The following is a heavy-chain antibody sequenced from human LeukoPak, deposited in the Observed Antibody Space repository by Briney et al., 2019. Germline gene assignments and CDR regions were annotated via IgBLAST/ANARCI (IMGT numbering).Heavy chain of an antibody. J-gene: IGHJ4*02. CDR2: IRYDGSNK. CDR3: AKNYRHSSSSLYFDY. V-gene: IGHV3-30*02. D-gene: IGHD6-6*01. CDR1: GFTFSSYG. Sequence: GGSLRLSCAASGFTFSSYGMHWVRQAPGKRLEWVAFIRYDGSNKYYADSVKGRFTVSRDNSKNTLYLQMNSLRAEDTAVYYCAKNYRHSSSSLYFDYWGQGTLVTVSS.